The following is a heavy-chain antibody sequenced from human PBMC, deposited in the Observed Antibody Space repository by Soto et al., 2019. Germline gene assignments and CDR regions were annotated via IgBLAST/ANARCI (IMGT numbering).Heavy chain of an antibody. CDR2: IYYSGST. Sequence: SETLSLTCTASGGSISSYYWSWIRQPPGKGLEWIGYIYYSGSTNYNPSLKSRVTISVDTSKNQFSLKLSSVTAADTAVYYCASTIFGVVIPQYYYYYYMDVGGKGTTVTVSS. CDR3: ASTIFGVVIPQYYYYYYMDV. D-gene: IGHD3-3*01. J-gene: IGHJ6*03. CDR1: GGSISSYY. V-gene: IGHV4-59*01.